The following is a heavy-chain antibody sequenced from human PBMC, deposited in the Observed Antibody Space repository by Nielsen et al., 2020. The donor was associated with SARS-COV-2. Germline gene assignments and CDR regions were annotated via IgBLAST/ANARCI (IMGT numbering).Heavy chain of an antibody. CDR3: ARVAGSGGDY. CDR2: ISYDGTYK. J-gene: IGHJ4*02. Sequence: GESLKISCTASGFTFSTYAVHWVRQAPGKGLEPVSSISYDGTYKYYADSVKGRFTISRDNSKNTFYLQMNSLRPEDTAVYYCARVAGSGGDYWGQGTLVTVSS. D-gene: IGHD2-15*01. V-gene: IGHV3-30*04. CDR1: GFTFSTYA.